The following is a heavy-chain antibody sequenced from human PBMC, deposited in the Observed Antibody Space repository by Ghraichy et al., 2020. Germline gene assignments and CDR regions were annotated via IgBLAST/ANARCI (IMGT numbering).Heavy chain of an antibody. V-gene: IGHV3-23*01. J-gene: IGHJ6*02. CDR2: ISGSGGST. CDR3: AKDPSFGTIFGVVPDNYYYGMGV. CDR1: GFTFSSYA. Sequence: GGSLRLSCAASGFTFSSYAMSWVRQAPGKGLEWVSAISGSGGSTYYADSVKGRFTISRDNSKNTLYLQMNSLRAEDTAVYYCAKDPSFGTIFGVVPDNYYYGMGVWGQGTTVTVSS. D-gene: IGHD3-3*01.